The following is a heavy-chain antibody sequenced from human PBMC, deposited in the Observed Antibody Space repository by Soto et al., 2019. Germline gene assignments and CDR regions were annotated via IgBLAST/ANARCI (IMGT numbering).Heavy chain of an antibody. CDR2: ISYDGSNK. J-gene: IGHJ6*02. Sequence: QVQLVESGGGVVQPGRSLRLSCAASGFTFSSYAMHWVRQAPGKGLEWVAVISYDGSNKYYADPVKGRFTISRDNSKNTLYLQMNSLRAEDTAVYYCAGGPGHYYYYGMDVWGQGTTVTVSS. V-gene: IGHV3-30-3*01. CDR1: GFTFSSYA. D-gene: IGHD3-16*01. CDR3: AGGPGHYYYYGMDV.